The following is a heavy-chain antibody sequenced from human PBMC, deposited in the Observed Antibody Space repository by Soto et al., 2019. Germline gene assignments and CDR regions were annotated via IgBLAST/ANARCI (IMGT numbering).Heavy chain of an antibody. CDR1: GYTFSTFY. Sequence: QVQLEQSGAEVKKPGASVKVSCKASGYTFSTFYVHWVRQAPGQGLEWMGVINPSAVTTSYAQKVQGRVTMTSDTSTSTVYLELSSLRSEDTAVYYCARDQVAYCGGDCYSVGDYWGQGTLVTFSS. D-gene: IGHD2-21*02. V-gene: IGHV1-46*01. CDR3: ARDQVAYCGGDCYSVGDY. CDR2: INPSAVTT. J-gene: IGHJ4*02.